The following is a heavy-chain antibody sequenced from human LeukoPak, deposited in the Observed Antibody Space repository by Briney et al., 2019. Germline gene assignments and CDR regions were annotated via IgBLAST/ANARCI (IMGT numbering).Heavy chain of an antibody. CDR2: IYYSGST. CDR1: GGSISSHY. Sequence: PSETLSLTCTVSGGSISSHYWSWIRQPPGKGLEWIGYIYYSGSTNYNPSLNSRVTISIDTSKNQFSVKLSSVTAADTALYYCARHSLFASSNAFDIWGQGTMVAVSS. V-gene: IGHV4-59*08. CDR3: ARHSLFASSNAFDI. J-gene: IGHJ3*02.